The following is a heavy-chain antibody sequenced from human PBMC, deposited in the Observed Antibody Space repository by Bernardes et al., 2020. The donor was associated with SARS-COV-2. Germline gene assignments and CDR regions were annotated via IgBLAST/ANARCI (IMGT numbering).Heavy chain of an antibody. J-gene: IGHJ4*02. CDR2: ISYDGSNK. CDR3: AREIIGAAAAVYFDY. V-gene: IGHV3-30-3*01. D-gene: IGHD6-13*01. Sequence: GGSLRLSCAASGFTFSSYAMHWVRQAPGKGLEWVAVISYDGSNKYYADSVKGRFTISRDNSKNTLYLQMNSLRAEDTAVYYCAREIIGAAAAVYFDYWGQGTLVTVSS. CDR1: GFTFSSYA.